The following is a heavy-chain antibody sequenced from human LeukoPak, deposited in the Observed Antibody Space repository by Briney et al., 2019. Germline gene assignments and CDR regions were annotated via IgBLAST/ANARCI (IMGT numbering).Heavy chain of an antibody. J-gene: IGHJ4*02. CDR1: GYKFTGYY. CDR2: MNPNSGNT. Sequence: ASVKVSCRASGYKFTGYYLHRVRQAPGQGLEWMGWMNPNSGNTGYAQKFQGRVTITRNTSISTAYMELSTLRSEDTAVYYCARGGRPADYWGQGTLVTVSS. CDR3: ARGGRPADY. V-gene: IGHV1-8*03.